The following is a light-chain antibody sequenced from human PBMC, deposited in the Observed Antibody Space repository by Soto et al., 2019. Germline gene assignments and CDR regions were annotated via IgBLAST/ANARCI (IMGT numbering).Light chain of an antibody. J-gene: IGKJ1*01. CDR2: AAS. CDR1: QGIRYY. V-gene: IGKV1-27*01. Sequence: DIQMTQSPSSLSASVGDRVTITCRASQGIRYYLAWYQQKPGRVPKLLIYAASTLQSGVPSRFSGSGSGTDFTLTISSLQPEDVATYYCQKYNAAPWTIGQGTKVEFK. CDR3: QKYNAAPWT.